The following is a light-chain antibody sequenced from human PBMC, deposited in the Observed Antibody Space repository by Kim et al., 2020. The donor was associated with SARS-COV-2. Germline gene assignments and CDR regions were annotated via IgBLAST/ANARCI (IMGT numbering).Light chain of an antibody. J-gene: IGKJ5*01. CDR1: QRVSSSY. V-gene: IGKV3-20*01. Sequence: SPGERATPSCRASQRVSSSYLAWYQHKPGQAPRLLIYGASSRASGIPDRVSGSGSGTDFTLTISRLEPEDFAVYYCQQFGSSPCTFGQGTRLDIK. CDR2: GAS. CDR3: QQFGSSPCT.